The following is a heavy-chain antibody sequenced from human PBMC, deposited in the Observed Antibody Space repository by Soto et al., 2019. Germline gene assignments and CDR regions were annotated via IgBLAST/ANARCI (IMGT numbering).Heavy chain of an antibody. D-gene: IGHD1-26*01. J-gene: IGHJ4*02. V-gene: IGHV3-9*01. CDR1: GFTFDDYA. CDR2: ISWNSDST. CDR3: AKDTYIIVGGTHIDF. Sequence: EVHLVESGGGLVQPGRSLRLSCAASGFTFDDYAMHWVRQAPGKGLEWVSGISWNSDSTGYADSVKCRFTISRDNAKNSLFLQMNSLRAEDTALYFCAKDTYIIVGGTHIDFWGRGTLVSVSS.